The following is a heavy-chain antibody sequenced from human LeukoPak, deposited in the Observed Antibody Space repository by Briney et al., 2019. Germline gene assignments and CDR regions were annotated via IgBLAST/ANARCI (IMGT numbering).Heavy chain of an antibody. CDR3: ARPRITMVRGVRHYYYMDV. D-gene: IGHD3-10*01. J-gene: IGHJ6*03. CDR2: MNPNSGNT. CDR1: GYTFTSYD. Sequence: ASVKVSCKASGYTFTSYDINWVRQATGQGLEWMGWMNPNSGNTGYAQKFQGRVTMTRNTSISTAYMELSSLRSEDTAVYYCARPRITMVRGVRHYYYMDVWGKGTTVTISS. V-gene: IGHV1-8*01.